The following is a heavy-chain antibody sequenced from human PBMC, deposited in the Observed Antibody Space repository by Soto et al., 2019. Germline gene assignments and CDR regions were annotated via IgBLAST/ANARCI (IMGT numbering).Heavy chain of an antibody. CDR1: GFTFSSYG. Sequence: QVQLVESGGGVVQPGRSLRLSCAASGFTFSSYGMHWVRQAPGKGLEWVAVIWYDGSNKYYADSVKGRFTISRDNSKNTLYLQMNSLRAEDTAVYYWAREGRGYSYDLWGQGTLVTVSS. CDR3: AREGRGYSYDL. J-gene: IGHJ5*02. CDR2: IWYDGSNK. D-gene: IGHD5-18*01. V-gene: IGHV3-33*01.